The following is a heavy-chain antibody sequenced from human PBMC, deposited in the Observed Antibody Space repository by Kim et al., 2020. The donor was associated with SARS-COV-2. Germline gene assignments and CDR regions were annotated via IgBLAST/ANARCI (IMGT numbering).Heavy chain of an antibody. D-gene: IGHD6-6*01. CDR3: ARVKEYSSSSDWFDP. Sequence: PSLTSRVTISVDTSKNQFSLKLSSVTAADTAVYYCARVKEYSSSSDWFDPWGQGTLVTVSS. J-gene: IGHJ5*02. V-gene: IGHV4-59*01.